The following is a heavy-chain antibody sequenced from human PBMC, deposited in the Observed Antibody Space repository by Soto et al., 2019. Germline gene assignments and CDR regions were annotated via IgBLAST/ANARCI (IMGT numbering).Heavy chain of an antibody. CDR3: ARDLSYSPMVGYGMYV. D-gene: IGHD3-10*01. Sequence: GGSLRLSCAASGFTFSDYYMSWIRQAPGKGLEWVSYISSSSSYTNYADSVKGRFTISRDNAKNSLYLQMNSLRAEDTAVYYCARDLSYSPMVGYGMYVWGQGTTVTVSS. CDR2: ISSSSSYT. CDR1: GFTFSDYY. V-gene: IGHV3-11*06. J-gene: IGHJ6*02.